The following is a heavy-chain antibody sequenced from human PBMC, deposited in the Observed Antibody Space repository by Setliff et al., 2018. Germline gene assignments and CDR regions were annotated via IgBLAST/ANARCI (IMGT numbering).Heavy chain of an antibody. CDR1: GFSFTDFW. D-gene: IGHD3-10*01. V-gene: IGHV5-51*01. Sequence: GESLKISCKGSGFSFTDFWIGWVRQMPGKGLEWMGLIYAGDSDTRYNPSFQGRVTMSADKSINTAYLQWSSLKASDTAICYCARQKPTGSGNNWFDPWGQGTLVTVSS. CDR3: ARQKPTGSGNNWFDP. CDR2: IYAGDSDT. J-gene: IGHJ5*02.